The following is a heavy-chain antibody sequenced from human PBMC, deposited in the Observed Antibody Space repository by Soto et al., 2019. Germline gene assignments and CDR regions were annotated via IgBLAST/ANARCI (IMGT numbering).Heavy chain of an antibody. V-gene: IGHV4-31*03. CDR3: ARDLEGTVTGRAAFGI. CDR1: GGSIRNDNFY. J-gene: IGHJ3*02. CDR2: SSYSGYH. Sequence: QVQLQESGQGLVKPSQTLSLTCTVSGGSIRNDNFYWSYLRQRPGKGLEWIGYSSYSGYHYYHPSLKSRVIRSVDPSNNPFSLILNSVTAADTAVYYCARDLEGTVTGRAAFGIWGRGTLVTVSS. D-gene: IGHD6-19*01.